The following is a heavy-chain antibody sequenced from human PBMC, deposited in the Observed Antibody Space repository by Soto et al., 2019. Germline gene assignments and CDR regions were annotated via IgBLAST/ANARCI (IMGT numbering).Heavy chain of an antibody. CDR2: IIPILGIA. J-gene: IGHJ3*02. Sequence: SVKVSCKASGGTISSYTISWVRQAPGQGLEWMGRIIPILGIANYAQKFQGRVTITADKSTSTAYMELSSLRSEDTAVYYCARYCSGGSCYGEGEDAFDIWGQGTMVTVSS. D-gene: IGHD2-15*01. V-gene: IGHV1-69*02. CDR3: ARYCSGGSCYGEGEDAFDI. CDR1: GGTISSYT.